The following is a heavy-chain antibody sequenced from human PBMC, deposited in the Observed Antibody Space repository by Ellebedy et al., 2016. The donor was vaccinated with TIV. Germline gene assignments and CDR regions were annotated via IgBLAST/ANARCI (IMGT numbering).Heavy chain of an antibody. CDR1: GYRFINYA. D-gene: IGHD6-13*01. CDR2: INTNTGNP. J-gene: IGHJ2*01. V-gene: IGHV7-4-1*02. Sequence: AASVKVSCKASGYRFINYAMNWVRQAPGEGLEWMGWINTNTGNPTYAQGFTGLFFFSLDTSVSTAYLHISSLKAEDTAIYYCARAAAAGFFWYFDLWGRGTLVTVSS. CDR3: ARAAAAGFFWYFDL.